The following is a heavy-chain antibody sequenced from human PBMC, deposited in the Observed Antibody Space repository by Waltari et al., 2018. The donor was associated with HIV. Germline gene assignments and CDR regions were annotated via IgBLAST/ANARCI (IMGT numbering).Heavy chain of an antibody. CDR2: SHASGRT. CDR3: ARGPTAMVTFDS. Sequence: QVQLQESGPGLVKPSQTLSLTCTVSGGSISGGGYYWSWVRQPAGKGLEWIGRSHASGRTNYNPSLRSRVTIAVDASKNQFSLKWTSVTAADTAVYFCARGPTAMVTFDSWGQGTLVTVSS. J-gene: IGHJ4*02. D-gene: IGHD5-18*01. CDR1: GGSISGGGYY. V-gene: IGHV4-61*02.